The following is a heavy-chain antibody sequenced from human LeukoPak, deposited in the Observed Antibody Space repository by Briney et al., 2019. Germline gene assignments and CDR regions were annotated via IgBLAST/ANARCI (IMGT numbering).Heavy chain of an antibody. D-gene: IGHD2-2*01. CDR1: GGSISSYY. V-gene: IGHV4-59*08. Sequence: SETLSLTCTVSGGSISSYYWCWIRQPPGKGLEWIGYIYYSGSTNYNPSLKSRVTISVDTSKNQFSLKLSSVTAADTAVYYCARQGYCSSTSCYPSYYYGMDVWGQGTTVTVSS. CDR2: IYYSGST. J-gene: IGHJ6*02. CDR3: ARQGYCSSTSCYPSYYYGMDV.